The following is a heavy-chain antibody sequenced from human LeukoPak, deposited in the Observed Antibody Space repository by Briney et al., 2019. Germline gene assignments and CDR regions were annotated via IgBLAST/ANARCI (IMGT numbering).Heavy chain of an antibody. CDR1: GFTFSSYA. V-gene: IGHV3-23*01. Sequence: GEPLRLSCAASGFTFSSYAMSWVRQAPGKGLEWVSAISGSGGSTYYADSVKGRFTISRDNSKNTLYLQMNSLRAEDTAVYYCAKAPSIAARPLNYWGQGTLVTVSS. CDR2: ISGSGGST. CDR3: AKAPSIAARPLNY. J-gene: IGHJ4*02. D-gene: IGHD6-6*01.